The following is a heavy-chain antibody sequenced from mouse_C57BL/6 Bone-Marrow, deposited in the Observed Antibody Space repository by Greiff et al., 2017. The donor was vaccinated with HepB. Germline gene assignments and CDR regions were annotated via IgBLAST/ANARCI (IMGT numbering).Heavy chain of an antibody. Sequence: VQLQQPGTELVKPGASVKLSCKASGYPFTSYWMHWVKQRPGQGLEWIGNINPSNGGTNHNEKFKSKATLPVDKPASTAYMQLSSLTAEDSAVYYCASWNYGDYWGQGTTLTVSS. CDR3: ASWNYGDY. D-gene: IGHD2-4*01. CDR1: GYPFTSYW. V-gene: IGHV1-53*01. J-gene: IGHJ2*01. CDR2: INPSNGGT.